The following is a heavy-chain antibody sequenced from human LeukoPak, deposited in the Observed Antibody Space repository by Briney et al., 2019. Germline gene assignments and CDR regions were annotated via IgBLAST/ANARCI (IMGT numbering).Heavy chain of an antibody. Sequence: QTGGSLRLSCAASGFTFSSYWMSWVRQAPGKGLEWVANIKQDGSEKYYVDSRKGRFTISRDNAKSSLYLQMNSLRAEDTAVYYCARDPPRQRGGPDRSGYYDYWGQGTLVTVSS. CDR1: GFTFSSYW. V-gene: IGHV3-7*01. D-gene: IGHD3-22*01. CDR2: IKQDGSEK. CDR3: ARDPPRQRGGPDRSGYYDY. J-gene: IGHJ4*02.